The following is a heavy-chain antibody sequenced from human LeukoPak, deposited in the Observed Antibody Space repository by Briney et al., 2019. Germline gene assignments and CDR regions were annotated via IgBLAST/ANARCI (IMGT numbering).Heavy chain of an antibody. CDR1: GFSFSSYA. D-gene: IGHD6-13*01. Sequence: GGSLILSCAASGFSFSSYAMSWVRQAPGKGLEWVSTISSSGGSTYYADSVKGRFTISRDNSKSTLYLQMNSLRAEDTAVYYCAKATFASSWNLYFDCWGQGTLVTVSS. CDR2: ISSSGGST. J-gene: IGHJ4*02. V-gene: IGHV3-23*01. CDR3: AKATFASSWNLYFDC.